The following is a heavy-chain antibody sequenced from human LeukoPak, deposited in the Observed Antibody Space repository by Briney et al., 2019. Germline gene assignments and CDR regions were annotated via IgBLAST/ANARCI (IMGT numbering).Heavy chain of an antibody. CDR3: ARGGARGELLFVY. CDR2: IYHTGST. J-gene: IGHJ4*02. V-gene: IGHV4-59*01. D-gene: IGHD3-10*01. CDR1: GTSMNTYY. Sequence: SETLSLTCTVSGTSMNTYYWSWIRQPPGKGLEWIGNIYHTGSTNYKPSLRSRVTISMDTSKSQFSLKLSSVTAADTAVYFCARGGARGELLFVYWGQGTLVTVSS.